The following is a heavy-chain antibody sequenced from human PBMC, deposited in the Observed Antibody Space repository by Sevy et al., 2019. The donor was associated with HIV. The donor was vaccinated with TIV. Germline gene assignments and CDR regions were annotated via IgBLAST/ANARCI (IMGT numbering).Heavy chain of an antibody. Sequence: GGSLRLSCSASGFNISPYALHWVRQTPGKGLQWLAVISKDGTNKDYADFVKGRFSLSRDKSKNKLYLQMSNLSPEDTAVDYCANEGDYYGSNSADGFDPWGQGTLVTVSS. CDR1: GFNISPYA. CDR3: ANEGDYYGSNSADGFDP. CDR2: ISKDGTNK. V-gene: IGHV3-30-3*02. D-gene: IGHD3-22*01. J-gene: IGHJ5*02.